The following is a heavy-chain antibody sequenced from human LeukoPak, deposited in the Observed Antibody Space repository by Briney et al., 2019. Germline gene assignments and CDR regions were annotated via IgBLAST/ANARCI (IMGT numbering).Heavy chain of an antibody. CDR1: GFSFSDHW. CDR2: IKKDGSEQ. J-gene: IGHJ4*02. D-gene: IGHD5-24*01. CDR3: ARDLGWLQSGY. V-gene: IGHV3-7*01. Sequence: PGGSLRLSCVASGFSFSDHWMNWFRQAPGKGLEWVATIKKDGSEQYYVDSMKGRLTISRDNAKNSVYLQIHNLRAEDTAVYYCARDLGWLQSGYWGQGTLVTVSS.